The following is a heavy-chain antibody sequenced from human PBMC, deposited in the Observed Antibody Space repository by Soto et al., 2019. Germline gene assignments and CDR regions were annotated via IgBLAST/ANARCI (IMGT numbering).Heavy chain of an antibody. V-gene: IGHV1-46*03. Sequence: QVQLVQSGAEVKKPGASVKVSCKASGYTFTSYYMHWVRQAPGQGLEWMGIINPSGGSTSYAQKFRGRVTMTRDTSTRTVYMELSSLRSEDTAVYYCAREAINYYDSSTTTFDYWGQGTLVTVSS. D-gene: IGHD3-22*01. J-gene: IGHJ4*02. CDR1: GYTFTSYY. CDR3: AREAINYYDSSTTTFDY. CDR2: INPSGGST.